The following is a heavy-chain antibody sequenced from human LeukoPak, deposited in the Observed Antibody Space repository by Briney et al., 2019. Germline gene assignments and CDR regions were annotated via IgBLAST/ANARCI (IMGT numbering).Heavy chain of an antibody. D-gene: IGHD2-2*01. Sequence: PGGSLRLSCAASGFTFSSYEMNWVRQAPGKGLEWVSYISSSGSTIYYADSVKGRFTISRDNAKNSLYLQMNSLRAEDTAVYYCARIVDCSSTSRYDYWGQGTLVTVSS. V-gene: IGHV3-48*03. CDR3: ARIVDCSSTSRYDY. CDR1: GFTFSSYE. J-gene: IGHJ4*02. CDR2: ISSSGSTI.